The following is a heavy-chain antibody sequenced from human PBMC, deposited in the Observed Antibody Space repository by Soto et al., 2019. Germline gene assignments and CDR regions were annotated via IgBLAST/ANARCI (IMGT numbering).Heavy chain of an antibody. Sequence: SETLSLTCTVSGCSISSYYWSWIRQPPGKGLEWIGYIYYSGSTNYNPSLKSRVTISVDTSKNQFSLKLSSVTAADTAVYYCARASTTVTLLDYWGQGTLVTVSS. CDR3: ARASTTVTLLDY. J-gene: IGHJ4*02. V-gene: IGHV4-59*01. D-gene: IGHD4-17*01. CDR1: GCSISSYY. CDR2: IYYSGST.